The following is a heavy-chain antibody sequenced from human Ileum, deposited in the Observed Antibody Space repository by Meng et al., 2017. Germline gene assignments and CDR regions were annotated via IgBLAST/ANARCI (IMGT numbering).Heavy chain of an antibody. CDR1: GFTFSDHY. J-gene: IGHJ4*02. Sequence: GESLKISCAASGFTFSDHYMSWIRQAPGKGLEWVSFIINSGSTRDNADSVKGRFTISRDNAKKSLYLQMDSLKVEDTAMYYCGKGHWGLDYWGQGTRVTVSS. CDR3: GKGHWGLDY. CDR2: IINSGSTR. D-gene: IGHD7-27*01. V-gene: IGHV3-11*01.